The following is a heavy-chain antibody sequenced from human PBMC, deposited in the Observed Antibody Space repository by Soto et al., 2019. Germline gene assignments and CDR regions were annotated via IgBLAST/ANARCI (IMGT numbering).Heavy chain of an antibody. CDR2: TYSRSKWYN. Sequence: SQTLSLTCAIPGDRVSSNTASWNWVRQSPSRGLEWLGRTYSRSKWYNDYAVSVKSRIIINADTSKTQFSLQLNSVTPEDTAVYYCAKGDNLGPKTGYAFDPWGQGILVTVSS. CDR3: AKGDNLGPKTGYAFDP. J-gene: IGHJ5*02. D-gene: IGHD5-12*01. V-gene: IGHV6-1*01. CDR1: GDRVSSNTAS.